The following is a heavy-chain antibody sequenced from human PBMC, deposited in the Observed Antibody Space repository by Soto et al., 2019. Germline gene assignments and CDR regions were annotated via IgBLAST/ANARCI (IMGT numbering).Heavy chain of an antibody. V-gene: IGHV1-69*13. D-gene: IGHD5-12*01. Sequence: LVQVCCKASGGPFSSYAIRWVRQAPGQRFEWMGGIIPIFGIANYAQKFQGRVTITADESTSTAYMELSSLRSEDTAVYYCSRSQRRDGYISDYWGQGTLVTVSS. J-gene: IGHJ4*02. CDR3: SRSQRRDGYISDY. CDR2: IIPIFGIA. CDR1: GGPFSSYA.